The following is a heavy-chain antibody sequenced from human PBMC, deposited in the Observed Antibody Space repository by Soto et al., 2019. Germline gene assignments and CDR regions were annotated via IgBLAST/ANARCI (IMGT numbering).Heavy chain of an antibody. CDR1: GFTFSSYG. D-gene: IGHD4-4*01. CDR3: AKDTVYTPQDYSNYMVRYYYYGMDV. J-gene: IGHJ6*02. CDR2: ISYDGSNK. V-gene: IGHV3-30*18. Sequence: GGSLRLSCAASGFTFSSYGMHWVRQAPGKGLEWVAVISYDGSNKYYADSVKGRFTISRDNSKNTLYLQMNSLRAEDTAVYYCAKDTVYTPQDYSNYMVRYYYYGMDVWGQGTTVTVSS.